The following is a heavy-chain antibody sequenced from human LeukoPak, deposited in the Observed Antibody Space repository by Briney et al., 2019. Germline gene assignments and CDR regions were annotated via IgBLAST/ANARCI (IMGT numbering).Heavy chain of an antibody. V-gene: IGHV3-48*01. CDR2: ISSSSSTI. J-gene: IGHJ6*03. CDR3: VRDGEYCSSTSCYWDYYYYYMDV. Sequence: GGSLRLSCAASGFTFSSYAMSWVRQAPGKGLEWVSYISSSSSTIYYADSVKGRFTISRDNAKNSLYLQMNSLRAEDTAVYYCVRDGEYCSSTSCYWDYYYYYMDVWGKGTTVTVSS. D-gene: IGHD2-2*01. CDR1: GFTFSSYA.